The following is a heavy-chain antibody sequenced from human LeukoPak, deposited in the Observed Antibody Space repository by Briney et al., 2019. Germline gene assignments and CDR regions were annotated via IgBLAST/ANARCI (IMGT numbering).Heavy chain of an antibody. Sequence: GGSLRLSCAASGFTFSSYSMNWVRQAPGKELEWVSVIYSDGTTYYADSVEGRFTISRDNSKNTLYLQMNSLRAEDTAVYYCARTVYSSRWYDAFDIWGQGTMLTVSS. J-gene: IGHJ3*02. CDR1: GFTFSSYS. CDR2: IYSDGTT. D-gene: IGHD6-13*01. V-gene: IGHV3-53*01. CDR3: ARTVYSSRWYDAFDI.